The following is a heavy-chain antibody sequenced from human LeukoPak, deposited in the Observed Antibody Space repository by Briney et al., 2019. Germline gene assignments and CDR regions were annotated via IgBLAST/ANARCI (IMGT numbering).Heavy chain of an antibody. Sequence: GGSLRLSCAASGFTSSSYSMNWVRQAPGKGLEWVSSISSSSSYIYYADSVKGRFTISRDNAKNSLYLQMNSLRAEDTAVYYCARGPDSSGWYLNYWGQGTLVTVSS. V-gene: IGHV3-21*01. CDR2: ISSSSSYI. CDR3: ARGPDSSGWYLNY. J-gene: IGHJ4*02. CDR1: GFTSSSYS. D-gene: IGHD6-19*01.